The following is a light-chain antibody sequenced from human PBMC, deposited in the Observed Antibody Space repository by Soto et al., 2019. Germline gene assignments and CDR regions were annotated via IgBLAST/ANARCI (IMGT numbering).Light chain of an antibody. CDR3: TSWTTSTTMI. CDR2: DVN. V-gene: IGLV2-14*03. Sequence: QSVLTQPASVSGSPGQSITISCTGTSSDIGAYNSVSWYQQHPGKAPKIMLYDVNIRPSGVSNRFSGSKSGNTASLTISGLQAEDEADYYCTSWTTSTTMIFGGGTKLTVL. CDR1: SSDIGAYNS. J-gene: IGLJ2*01.